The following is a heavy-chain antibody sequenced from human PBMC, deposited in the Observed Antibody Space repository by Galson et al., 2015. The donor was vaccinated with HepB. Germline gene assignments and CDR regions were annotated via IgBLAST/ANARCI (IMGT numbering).Heavy chain of an antibody. V-gene: IGHV3-33*08. D-gene: IGHD2-21*02. CDR1: GFHFSSYG. CDR3: ARPPLVVDTAHDALEF. J-gene: IGHJ3*01. Sequence: SLRLSCATSGFHFSSYGMHWVRQAPGKGLEWASLIWHDGSEKYYTESVKGRFTISRDNSREMVYLQMNNLRVDDTAVYYCARPPLVVDTAHDALEFWGRGTVVTVSS. CDR2: IWHDGSEK.